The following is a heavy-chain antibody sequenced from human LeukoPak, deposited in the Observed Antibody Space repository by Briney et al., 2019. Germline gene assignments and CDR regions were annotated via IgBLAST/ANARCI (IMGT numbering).Heavy chain of an antibody. V-gene: IGHV3-74*01. CDR2: ISRGASRT. J-gene: IGHJ4*02. CDR1: GFTFSNHW. Sequence: GGSLRLSCAASGFTFSNHWMHWVRQAPGKGLMWVSRISRGASRTDYADSVKGRFTISRDDAKNTLYLQVNSLRAEDTAVYYCATSPTIKGGFDSWGQGTLVTVSS. CDR3: ATSPTIKGGFDS. D-gene: IGHD4/OR15-4a*01.